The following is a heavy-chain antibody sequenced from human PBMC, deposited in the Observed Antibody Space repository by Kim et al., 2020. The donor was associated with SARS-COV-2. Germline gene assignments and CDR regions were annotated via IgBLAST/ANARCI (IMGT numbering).Heavy chain of an antibody. Sequence: SETLSLTCTVSGCSISSYYWSWIRQPPGKGLEWIGYIYYSGCTNYNPTLKSRVTISVETSKNQFALKLSSVTAADTAVYYCARVEPPASRQQLVHWYWGQGTLVTVSS. CDR1: GCSISSYY. V-gene: IGHV4-59*01. D-gene: IGHD6-13*01. CDR3: ARVEPPASRQQLVHWY. J-gene: IGHJ4*02. CDR2: IYYSGCT.